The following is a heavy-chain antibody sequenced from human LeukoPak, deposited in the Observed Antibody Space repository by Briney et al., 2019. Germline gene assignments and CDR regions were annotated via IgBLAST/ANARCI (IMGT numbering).Heavy chain of an antibody. D-gene: IGHD2-8*01. Sequence: SVKVSCKASGGTFSSYAISWVRQAPGQGLEWMGGIIPIFGTANYAQKFQGRVTITTDESTGTAYMELSSLRSEDTAVYYCARGPLGYCTNGVCYTEGFDYWGQGTLVTVSS. V-gene: IGHV1-69*05. CDR2: IIPIFGTA. CDR3: ARGPLGYCTNGVCYTEGFDY. J-gene: IGHJ4*02. CDR1: GGTFSSYA.